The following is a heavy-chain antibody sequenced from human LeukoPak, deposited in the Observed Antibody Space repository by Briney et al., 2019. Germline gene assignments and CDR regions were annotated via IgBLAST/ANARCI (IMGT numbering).Heavy chain of an antibody. CDR3: ARGDSSGYPDS. Sequence: QPSETLSLTCAVSGASISSSDWWSWVRQPPGKGLEWIGEIYRTGSTNYNPPLKSRVTISVDKSKNQFSLKLSSVTAADTAVYYCARGDSSGYPDSWGQGSLVTISS. J-gene: IGHJ4*02. D-gene: IGHD3-22*01. V-gene: IGHV4-4*02. CDR1: GASISSSDW. CDR2: IYRTGST.